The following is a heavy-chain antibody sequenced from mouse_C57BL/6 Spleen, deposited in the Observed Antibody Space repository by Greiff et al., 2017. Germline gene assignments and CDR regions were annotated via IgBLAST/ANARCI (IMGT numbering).Heavy chain of an antibody. CDR1: GYTFTSYW. D-gene: IGHD2-5*01. CDR3: ASGVTFDY. Sequence: QVQLQQPGAELVMPGASVKLSCKASGYTFTSYWMHWVKQRPGQGLEWIGEIDPSDSYTNYNQKFKGKSTLTVDKSSSTAYMQLSSLTSEDSAVYYCASGVTFDYWGQGTTLTVSS. J-gene: IGHJ2*01. V-gene: IGHV1-69*01. CDR2: IDPSDSYT.